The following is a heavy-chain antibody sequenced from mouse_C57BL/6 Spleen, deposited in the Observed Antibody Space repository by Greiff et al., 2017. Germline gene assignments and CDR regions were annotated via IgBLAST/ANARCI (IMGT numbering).Heavy chain of an antibody. J-gene: IGHJ4*01. V-gene: IGHV3-6*01. Sequence: EVKLVESGPGLVKPSPSLSLTCSVTGYSITSGYYWNWIRQFPGNKLEWMGYISYDGSNNYNPSLKNRNSITRDTSKNQFFLKLNSVTTEDTATSDCARGGPFCAMDYWGQGTSVTVSS. CDR3: ARGGPFCAMDY. CDR1: GYSITSGYY. CDR2: ISYDGSN.